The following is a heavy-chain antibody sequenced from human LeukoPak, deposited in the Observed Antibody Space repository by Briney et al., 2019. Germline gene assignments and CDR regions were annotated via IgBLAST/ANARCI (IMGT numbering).Heavy chain of an antibody. V-gene: IGHV4-59*01. CDR2: IYYSGST. CDR1: GGSISSYY. J-gene: IGHJ6*03. D-gene: IGHD2-2*01. CDR3: ARVVVPAVNYYYYYMDV. Sequence: SETMSLTCTVSGGSISSYYWSWMRQPPGEWLEWIGYIYYSGSTNNNPSLKSRVTISVDTSKNQFSLKLSSVTGADTPLYYCARVVVPAVNYYYYYMDVCRGGTTVTVSS.